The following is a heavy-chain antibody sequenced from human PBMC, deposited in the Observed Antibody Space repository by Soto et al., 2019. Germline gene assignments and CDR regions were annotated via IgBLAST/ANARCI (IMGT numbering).Heavy chain of an antibody. D-gene: IGHD3-22*01. CDR1: GFTVSSNY. Sequence: GGSLRLSCAASGFTVSSNYMSWVRQAPGKGLEWVSVIYSGGSTYYADSVKGRFTISRDNSKNTLYLQMNSLRAEDTAVYYCARDPGYDSSGYSVDPWGQGTLVTVSS. CDR3: ARDPGYDSSGYSVDP. CDR2: IYSGGST. V-gene: IGHV3-53*01. J-gene: IGHJ5*02.